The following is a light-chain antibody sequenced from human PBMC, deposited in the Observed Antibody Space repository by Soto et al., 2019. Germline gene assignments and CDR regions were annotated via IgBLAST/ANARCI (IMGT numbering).Light chain of an antibody. CDR2: YNG. Sequence: SYELTQPPSVSVAPGETAMITCGGNNIGSKSVHWYQQKPGQAPVQVIYYNGDRPSGIPERFSGSKSGNTATLTISRVEAGDEADYYCQVWDGSSDPSWVFGGGTKLTVL. CDR1: NIGSKS. CDR3: QVWDGSSDPSWV. J-gene: IGLJ3*02. V-gene: IGLV3-21*04.